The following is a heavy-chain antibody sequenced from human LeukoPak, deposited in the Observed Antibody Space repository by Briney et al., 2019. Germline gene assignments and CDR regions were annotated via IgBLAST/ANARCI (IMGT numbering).Heavy chain of an antibody. Sequence: SVKVSCKASGATFTNYAISWGLQAPGHRLEGTGGIIPIFATANYAQRFQGRVTITADKSTSTANMELSSLRSEDTALYYCASGLRLGELSLSMDYWGQGTLVTVSA. D-gene: IGHD3-16*01. V-gene: IGHV1-69*06. CDR3: ASGLRLGELSLSMDY. CDR1: GATFTNYA. CDR2: IIPIFATA. J-gene: IGHJ4*02.